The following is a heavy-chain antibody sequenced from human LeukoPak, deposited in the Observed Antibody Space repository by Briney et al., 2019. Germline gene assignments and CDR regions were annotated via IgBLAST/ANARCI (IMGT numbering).Heavy chain of an antibody. J-gene: IGHJ4*02. CDR3: ARDRGYSYGNCFDY. Sequence: GRSLRLSCAASGFTFSSYGMHWVRQAPGKGLEWVALILLDGSNKYYADSVKGRFTISRDNSKNTLYLQMDSLRDEDTAVYYCARDRGYSYGNCFDYWGQGTLVTLSS. CDR1: GFTFSSYG. V-gene: IGHV3-33*01. D-gene: IGHD5-18*01. CDR2: ILLDGSNK.